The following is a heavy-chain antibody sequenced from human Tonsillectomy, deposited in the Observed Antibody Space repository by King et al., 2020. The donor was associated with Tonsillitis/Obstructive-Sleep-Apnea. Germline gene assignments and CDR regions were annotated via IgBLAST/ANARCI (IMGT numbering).Heavy chain of an antibody. D-gene: IGHD3-3*01. V-gene: IGHV4-61*01. J-gene: IGHJ2*01. Sequence: VQLQESGPGLVKPSETLSLTCTVSGGSVSSGSYYWSWIRQPPGKGLEWMGYIYYSGSTNYNPSLKSRGTISVDTSKNQFSLKLSSVTAADTAVYYCARGGITIFGVVTPAYWYFDLWGRGTLVTVSS. CDR1: GGSVSSGSYY. CDR3: ARGGITIFGVVTPAYWYFDL. CDR2: IYYSGST.